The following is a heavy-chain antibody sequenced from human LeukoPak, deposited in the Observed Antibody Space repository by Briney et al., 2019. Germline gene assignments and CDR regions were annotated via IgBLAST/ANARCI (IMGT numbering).Heavy chain of an antibody. Sequence: SVKVSCKASGGTFSSYAISWVRQAPGQGLEWMGRIIPIFGTANYAQKFQGRVTMTRDTSISTAYMELSRLRSDDTAVYYCARAPRGYCSSTSCPDYWGQGTLVTVSS. D-gene: IGHD2-2*01. J-gene: IGHJ4*02. CDR2: IIPIFGTA. CDR1: GGTFSSYA. V-gene: IGHV1-69*05. CDR3: ARAPRGYCSSTSCPDY.